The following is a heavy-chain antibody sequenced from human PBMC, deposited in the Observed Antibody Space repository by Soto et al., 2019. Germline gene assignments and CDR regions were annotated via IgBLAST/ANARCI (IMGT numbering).Heavy chain of an antibody. CDR1: GFTFSSYG. V-gene: IGHV3-33*01. CDR2: IWYDGSNK. CDR3: ARGGTVVTAFDI. D-gene: IGHD2-15*01. J-gene: IGHJ3*02. Sequence: GGSLRLSCAASGFTFSSYGMHWVRQAPGKGLEWVAVIWYDGSNKYYADSVKGRFTISRDNSKNTLYLQMNSLRAEDTAVYYCARGGTVVTAFDIWGQGTMVTVS.